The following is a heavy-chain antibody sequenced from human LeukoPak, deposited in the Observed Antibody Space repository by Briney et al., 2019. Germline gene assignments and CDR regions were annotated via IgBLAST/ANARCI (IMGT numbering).Heavy chain of an antibody. J-gene: IGHJ5*02. CDR1: GYTFTSYD. D-gene: IGHD3-3*01. CDR2: MNPNSGNT. V-gene: IGHV1-8*01. CDR3: ARGPYYDFWSGYSPFDP. Sequence: ASVKVSCKASGYTFTSYDINWVRQATGQGLEWMGWMNPNSGNTGYAQKFQGRVTMTRNTSISTAYMELSSLRSEDTAVYYCARGPYYDFWSGYSPFDPWGQGTLVTVSS.